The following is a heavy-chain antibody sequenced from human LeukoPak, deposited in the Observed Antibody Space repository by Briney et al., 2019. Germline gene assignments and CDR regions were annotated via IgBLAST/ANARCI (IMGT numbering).Heavy chain of an antibody. CDR1: GFTFSSYA. J-gene: IGHJ3*02. Sequence: GGSLRLSCAASGFTFSSYAMHWVRQAPGKGLEWVAVISYDGSNKYYADSAKGRFTISRDNSKNTLYLQMNSLRAEDTAVYYCARGSSTAMVDRAFDIWGQGTMVTVSS. CDR2: ISYDGSNK. CDR3: ARGSSTAMVDRAFDI. D-gene: IGHD5-18*01. V-gene: IGHV3-30-3*01.